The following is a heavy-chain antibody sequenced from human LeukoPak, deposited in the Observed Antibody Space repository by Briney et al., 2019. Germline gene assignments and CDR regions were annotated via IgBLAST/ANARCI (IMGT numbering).Heavy chain of an antibody. CDR2: IYPNSGGP. D-gene: IGHD4-17*01. J-gene: IGHJ4*02. Sequence: GASVNVSCKTSGYTFTGYYIHWVRQAPGQGPEWMGWIYPNSGGPYYAQNFQGRVTMTRDTSISTAYMELSSLRSDDTAVYYCARKGEYYGDYDYWGQGTLVTVSS. V-gene: IGHV1-2*02. CDR1: GYTFTGYY. CDR3: ARKGEYYGDYDY.